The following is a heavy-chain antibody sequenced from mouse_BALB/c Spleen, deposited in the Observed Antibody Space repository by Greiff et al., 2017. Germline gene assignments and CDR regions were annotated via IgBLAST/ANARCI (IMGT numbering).Heavy chain of an antibody. CDR3: ARHYDYDQGSGAMDY. J-gene: IGHJ4*01. CDR2: INPYNGDT. Sequence: VQLQQSGPELVKPGASVKISCKASGYSFTGYFMNWVMQSHGKSLEWIGRINPYNGDTFYNQKFKGKATLTVDKSSSTAHMELRSLASEDSAVYYCARHYDYDQGSGAMDYWGQGTSVTVSS. CDR1: GYSFTGYF. D-gene: IGHD2-4*01. V-gene: IGHV1-20*02.